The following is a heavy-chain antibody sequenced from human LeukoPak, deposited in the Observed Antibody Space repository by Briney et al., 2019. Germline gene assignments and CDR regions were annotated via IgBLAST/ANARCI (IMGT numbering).Heavy chain of an antibody. CDR2: ISYDGSNK. CDR3: ARVRDSGRWDAFDI. J-gene: IGHJ3*02. D-gene: IGHD1-26*01. Sequence: VISYDGSNKYYADSVKGRFTISRDNSKNTLYLQMNSLRAEDTAVYYCARVRDSGRWDAFDIWGQGTMVTVSS. V-gene: IGHV3-30-3*01.